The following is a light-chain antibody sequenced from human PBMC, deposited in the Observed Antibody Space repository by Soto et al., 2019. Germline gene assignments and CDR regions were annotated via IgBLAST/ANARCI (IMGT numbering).Light chain of an antibody. J-gene: IGKJ5*01. CDR2: AAS. CDR3: RQNSNWIT. V-gene: IGKV1-39*01. CDR1: QSISSY. Sequence: DIQMTQSPSSLSASVGDRVTITFRASQSISSYLNWYQQKPGKAPKLLIYAASSLQSGVPSRFSGSGSGTDFTLTISSLEPEDFAVYYGRQNSNWITFGQGTRLEIK.